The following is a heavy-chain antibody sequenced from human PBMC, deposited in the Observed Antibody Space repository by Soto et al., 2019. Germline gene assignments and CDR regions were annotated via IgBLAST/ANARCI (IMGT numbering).Heavy chain of an antibody. CDR1: GGSISSGGYS. J-gene: IGHJ4*02. CDR3: AREGDSGFDS. CDR2: IYHSGST. V-gene: IGHV4-30-2*01. D-gene: IGHD3-16*01. Sequence: SETLSLTCAVSGGSISSGGYSWSWIRQPPGKGLEWIGYIYHSGSTYYNPSLKSRVTISVDRSKNQFSLKLSSVTAADTAVYYCAREGDSGFDSWGQGTLVTVLL.